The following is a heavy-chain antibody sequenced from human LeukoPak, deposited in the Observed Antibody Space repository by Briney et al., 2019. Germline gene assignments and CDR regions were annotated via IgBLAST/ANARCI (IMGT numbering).Heavy chain of an antibody. J-gene: IGHJ4*02. CDR3: ASWLSMVRGVIPRGFDY. Sequence: AGGSLRLSCAASGFTFSSYAMYSVRQAPGKGLEWVAVISYDGSNKYYADSVKGRFTISRDNSKNTLYLQMNSLRAEDTAVYYCASWLSMVRGVIPRGFDYWGQGTLVTVSS. D-gene: IGHD3-10*01. CDR1: GFTFSSYA. CDR2: ISYDGSNK. V-gene: IGHV3-30-3*01.